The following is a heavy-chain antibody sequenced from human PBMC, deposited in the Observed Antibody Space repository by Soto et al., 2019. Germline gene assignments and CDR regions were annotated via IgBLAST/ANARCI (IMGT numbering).Heavy chain of an antibody. V-gene: IGHV1-46*01. D-gene: IGHD3-16*01. CDR3: ARGEYYDYIWGIY. CDR1: VYTFTNYY. CDR2: INPNDGDT. J-gene: IGHJ6*02. Sequence: GPSVKVSCKASVYTFTNYYIHWVRQAAGQGLEWMGIINPNDGDTSFAQKFQGRVTMTRDTSTSTVYMELSSLRSEDTAVYYCARGEYYDYIWGIYWGQGTTVTVSS.